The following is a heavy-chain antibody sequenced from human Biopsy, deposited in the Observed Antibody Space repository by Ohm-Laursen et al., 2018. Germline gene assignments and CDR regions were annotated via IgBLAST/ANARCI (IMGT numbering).Heavy chain of an antibody. D-gene: IGHD2/OR15-2a*01. Sequence: GTLSLTCSVSGGSISSDYWSWIRQTPGKGLEWIGYIYYSGSTNYNPSLKSRVTISVDTSKNQFSLRLNSVTAADTAVYYCARATNSTGWPYYYFYGMDVWGRGTTVTVSS. CDR2: IYYSGST. CDR1: GGSISSDY. V-gene: IGHV4-59*01. CDR3: ARATNSTGWPYYYFYGMDV. J-gene: IGHJ6*02.